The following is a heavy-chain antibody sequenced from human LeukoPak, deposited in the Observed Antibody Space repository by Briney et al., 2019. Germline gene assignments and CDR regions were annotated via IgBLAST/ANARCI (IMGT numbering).Heavy chain of an antibody. CDR2: ITSSGDTM. D-gene: IGHD3-10*01. Sequence: GGSLRLSCAASGFTFRNYEMNWVRQAPGEGLEWVSYITSSGDTMFYADSVKGRFTISRDNAKNSLYLQMNSLRAEDTAVYYCARDYYGSGSPPDYWGQGTLVTVSS. J-gene: IGHJ4*02. CDR1: GFTFRNYE. CDR3: ARDYYGSGSPPDY. V-gene: IGHV3-48*03.